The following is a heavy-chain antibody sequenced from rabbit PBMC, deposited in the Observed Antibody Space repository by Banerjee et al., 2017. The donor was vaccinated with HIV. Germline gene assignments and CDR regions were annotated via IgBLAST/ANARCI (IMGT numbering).Heavy chain of an antibody. J-gene: IGHJ4*01. V-gene: IGHV1S40*01. Sequence: QSLEESGGDLVKPGASLTLTCTASGFSFSSSYWICWVRQAPGKGLEWIACIYGGSGGSTYYASWAKGRFTISKTSSTTVTLQMTSLTAADTATYFCARDLAGVIGWNFNLWGQGTLVTVS. D-gene: IGHD4-1*01. CDR3: ARDLAGVIGWNFNL. CDR2: IYGGSGGST. CDR1: GFSFSSSYW.